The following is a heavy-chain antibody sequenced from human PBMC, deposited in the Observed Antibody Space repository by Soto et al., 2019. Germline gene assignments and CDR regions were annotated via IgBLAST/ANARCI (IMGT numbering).Heavy chain of an antibody. D-gene: IGHD3-3*01. CDR1: GYSISSGSY. Sequence: SETLSLTCAVSGYSISSGSYWGWIRQPPGKGLEWIGSIYHSGSTYYNRSLKSRVTISVDTSKNQFSLKLSSVTAADTAVYYCAREGRTQNFGVVISSYYGKDVWGQGTTVT. CDR3: AREGRTQNFGVVISSYYGKDV. CDR2: IYHSGST. V-gene: IGHV4-38-2*02. J-gene: IGHJ6*02.